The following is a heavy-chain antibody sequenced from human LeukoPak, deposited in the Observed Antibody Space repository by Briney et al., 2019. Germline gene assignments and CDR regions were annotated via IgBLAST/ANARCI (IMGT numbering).Heavy chain of an antibody. CDR2: IYYTGST. CDR1: GYSISSPFY. J-gene: IGHJ6*03. D-gene: IGHD3-22*01. CDR3: ARHQYYDSRGSHYYSYYYMVV. Sequence: SETLSLTCTVSGYSISSPFYWGWIRQSPGKGLQWIGSIYYTGSTYYNPSLKSRVTISVDTSKNHFSLKLSSVTAADTAMYYCARHQYYDSRGSHYYSYYYMVVWGKGTTVTVSS. V-gene: IGHV4-38-2*02.